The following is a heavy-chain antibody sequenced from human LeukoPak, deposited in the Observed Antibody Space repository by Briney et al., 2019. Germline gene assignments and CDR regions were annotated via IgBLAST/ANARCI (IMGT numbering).Heavy chain of an antibody. CDR2: IIPLLGIA. V-gene: IGHV1-69*04. D-gene: IGHD5-12*01. CDR3: ARDDADSAYADGDY. Sequence: SVKVSCKASGGIFSSYTISWVRQAPGQGLEWMGRIIPLLGIANNAQKLQGRVTIIADKSTSTAYMELSSLRSEDTAVYYCARDDADSAYADGDYWGQGTLVTVSS. CDR1: GGIFSSYT. J-gene: IGHJ4*02.